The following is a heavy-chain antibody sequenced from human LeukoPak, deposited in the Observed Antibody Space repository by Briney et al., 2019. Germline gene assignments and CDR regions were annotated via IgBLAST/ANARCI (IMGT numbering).Heavy chain of an antibody. Sequence: SETLSLTCDVSGGSFSGYYWSWMRQSPGKGLEWIGSIYYNGSTYYNPSLKSRVTISVDTSKNQFSLKLSSVTAADTAVYYCARGKVDGSGSYYNVPLYYYYYMDGWGKGTTATVSS. V-gene: IGHV4-34*01. CDR1: GGSFSGYY. J-gene: IGHJ6*03. D-gene: IGHD3-10*01. CDR3: ARGKVDGSGSYYNVPLYYYYYMDG. CDR2: IYYNGST.